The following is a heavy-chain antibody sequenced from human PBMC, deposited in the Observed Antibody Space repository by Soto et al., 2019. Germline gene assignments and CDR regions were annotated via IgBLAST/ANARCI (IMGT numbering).Heavy chain of an antibody. CDR3: ASRPPYYYGSGSYGFDP. D-gene: IGHD3-10*01. V-gene: IGHV4-30-2*01. Sequence: QLQLQESGSGLVKPSQTLSLTCAVSGGSISSGGYSWSWIRQPPGKGLECIGYIYHSWSTYYNPSLKSPVTISVDRSKNQFSLRLSSVTAADTAVYYCASRPPYYYGSGSYGFDPWGQGTLVTVSS. CDR1: GGSISSGGYS. CDR2: IYHSWST. J-gene: IGHJ5*02.